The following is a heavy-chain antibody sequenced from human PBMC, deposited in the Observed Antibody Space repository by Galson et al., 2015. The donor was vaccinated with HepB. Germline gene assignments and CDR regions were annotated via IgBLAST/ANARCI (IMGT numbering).Heavy chain of an antibody. Sequence: SVKVSCKASGYTFTGYYMHWVQQAPGQGLEWMGWINPNSGGTNYAQKFQGRVTMTRDTSISTAYMELSRLRSDDTAVYYCARGGCSGGSCSFDYWGPGTLVTVSS. CDR1: GYTFTGYY. D-gene: IGHD2-15*01. CDR3: ARGGCSGGSCSFDY. J-gene: IGHJ4*02. CDR2: INPNSGGT. V-gene: IGHV1-2*02.